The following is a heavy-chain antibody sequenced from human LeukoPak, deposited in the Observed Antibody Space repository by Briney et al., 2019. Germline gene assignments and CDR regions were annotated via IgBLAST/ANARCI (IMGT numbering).Heavy chain of an antibody. Sequence: GGSLRLSCAASGFTFSTYNMNWVRQAPGKGLEWVSSITSSSSYIYYADSVKGRFTISRDNAKNSLYLQMNSLRAEDTAVYYCTRVASYDILTGYYTLHYDYWGQGTLVTVSS. V-gene: IGHV3-21*01. CDR3: TRVASYDILTGYYTLHYDY. J-gene: IGHJ4*02. CDR2: ITSSSSYI. CDR1: GFTFSTYN. D-gene: IGHD3-9*01.